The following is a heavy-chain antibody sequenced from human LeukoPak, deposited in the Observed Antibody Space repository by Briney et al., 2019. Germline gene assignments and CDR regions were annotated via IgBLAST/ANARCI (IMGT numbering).Heavy chain of an antibody. V-gene: IGHV3-7*01. CDR1: GFTFSSYW. CDR2: IKQDGSEK. D-gene: IGHD5-12*01. Sequence: GGSLRLSCAASGFTFSSYWMSWVRQAPGKGLEWVANIKQDGSEKYYVDSVKGRFTISRDNAKNSLYLQMNSLRAEDTAVYYCASPRGGLVATIRYWGQGTLVTVSS. J-gene: IGHJ4*02. CDR3: ASPRGGLVATIRY.